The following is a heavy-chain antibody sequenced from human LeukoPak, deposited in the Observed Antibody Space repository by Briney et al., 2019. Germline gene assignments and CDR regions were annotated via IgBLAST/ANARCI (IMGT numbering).Heavy chain of an antibody. D-gene: IGHD3-9*01. V-gene: IGHV4-4*02. CDR3: ASSREYYDILTGYHDAFDI. CDR2: IYHSGST. Sequence: SETLSLTCAVSGGSISSSNWWSWVRQPPGKGLEWIGEIYHSGSTNYNPSLKSRVTISVDKSKNQFSLKLSSVTAADTAVYYCASSREYYDILTGYHDAFDIWGQGTMVTVSS. CDR1: GGSISSSNW. J-gene: IGHJ3*02.